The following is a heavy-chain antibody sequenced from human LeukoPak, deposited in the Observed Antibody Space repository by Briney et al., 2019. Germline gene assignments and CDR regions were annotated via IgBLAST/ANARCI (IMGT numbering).Heavy chain of an antibody. V-gene: IGHV3-7*01. CDR1: GFTFSSYA. CDR2: IKQDGSEK. CDR3: ARAGGTSWGDY. J-gene: IGHJ4*02. D-gene: IGHD2-2*01. Sequence: GGSLRLSCAASGFTFSSYAMHWVRQAPGKGLEWVANIKQDGSEKNYVDSVKGRFTISRDNAKNSLYLQMNSLRAEDTAVYYCARAGGTSWGDYWGQGTLVIVSS.